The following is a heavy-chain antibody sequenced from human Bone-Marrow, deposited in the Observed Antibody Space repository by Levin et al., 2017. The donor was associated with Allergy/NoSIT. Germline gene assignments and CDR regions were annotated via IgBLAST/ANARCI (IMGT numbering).Heavy chain of an antibody. CDR3: ARRDAADGIFEY. J-gene: IGHJ4*02. Sequence: PSETLSLTCTVSGGSITTHYWSWIRQPPGKGLEWIGFIYHSGSTNYNPSLKSRVTISVDTSKNQFSLKVNSVTVADTAVYYCARRDAADGIFEYWGQGILVTVSS. CDR2: IYHSGST. CDR1: GGSITTHY. V-gene: IGHV4-59*08. D-gene: IGHD6-13*01.